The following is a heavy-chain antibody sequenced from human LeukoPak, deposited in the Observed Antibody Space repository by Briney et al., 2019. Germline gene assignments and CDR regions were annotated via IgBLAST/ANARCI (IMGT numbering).Heavy chain of an antibody. CDR2: ISGSGGST. D-gene: IGHD6-6*01. J-gene: IGHJ4*02. V-gene: IGHV3-23*01. CDR1: GFTFSSYA. Sequence: PGGSLRLSCAASGFTFSSYAMSWVRQAPGKGLEWDSAISGSGGSTYYADSVKGRFTISRDNSKNTLYLQMNSLRAEDTAVYYCAKPMYSSSSWDFDYWGQGTLVTVSS. CDR3: AKPMYSSSSWDFDY.